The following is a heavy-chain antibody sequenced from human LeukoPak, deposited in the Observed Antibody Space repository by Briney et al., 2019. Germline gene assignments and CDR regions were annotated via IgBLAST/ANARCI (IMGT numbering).Heavy chain of an antibody. CDR3: ARGLVGATTPDAFDI. D-gene: IGHD1-26*01. Sequence: PSETLSFTCTVSGGSISSGDYYWRWIRQPPGKGLEWIGSIYYRGSTYYNPSLKSRVTISVDTSKNQFSLKLSSVTAADTAVYYCARGLVGATTPDAFDIWGQGTMVTVSS. V-gene: IGHV4-30-4*01. J-gene: IGHJ3*02. CDR1: GGSISSGDYY. CDR2: IYYRGST.